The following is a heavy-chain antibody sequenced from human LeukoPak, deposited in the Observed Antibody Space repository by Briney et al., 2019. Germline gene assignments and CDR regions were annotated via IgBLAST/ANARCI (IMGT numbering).Heavy chain of an antibody. D-gene: IGHD1-26*01. CDR3: ARDGSPFDS. CDR2: IKQDGSEK. V-gene: IGHV3-7*01. Sequence: GGSLRLSCAAFAFTFRSYWMSWVRQAPGKGLEWVANIKQDGSEKYYVDSVKGRFTISRDNAKKSLYLQMNSLRAEDTAVYYCARDGSPFDSWGQGTLVTVSS. J-gene: IGHJ4*02. CDR1: AFTFRSYW.